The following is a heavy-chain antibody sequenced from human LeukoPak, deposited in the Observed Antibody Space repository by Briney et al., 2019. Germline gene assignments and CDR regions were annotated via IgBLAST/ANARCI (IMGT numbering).Heavy chain of an antibody. CDR1: GFTFSSYW. V-gene: IGHV3-7*01. Sequence: PGGSLRLSCSASGFTFSSYWMSWVRQAPGKGLEWLANIKQDGREKYYVDSVKGRFTVFRDNAKNSLSLQMNSLRAEDTAVYYCARDADLGATITGAFDIWGQGTMVTVSS. J-gene: IGHJ3*02. CDR3: ARDADLGATITGAFDI. CDR2: IKQDGREK. D-gene: IGHD5-24*01.